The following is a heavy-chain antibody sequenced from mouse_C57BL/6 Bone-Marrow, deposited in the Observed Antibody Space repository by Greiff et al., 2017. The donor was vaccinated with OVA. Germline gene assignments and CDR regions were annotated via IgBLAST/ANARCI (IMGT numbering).Heavy chain of an antibody. Sequence: QVQLKESGPELVKPGASVKISCKASGYAFSSSWMNWVKQRPGKGLEWIGRIYPGDGDTNYNGKFKGKATLTADKSSSTAYMQLSCLTSEDSAVDCCARHEDGYYASYFDYWGQGTTLTVSS. D-gene: IGHD2-3*01. V-gene: IGHV1-82*01. CDR3: ARHEDGYYASYFDY. CDR2: IYPGDGDT. CDR1: GYAFSSSW. J-gene: IGHJ2*01.